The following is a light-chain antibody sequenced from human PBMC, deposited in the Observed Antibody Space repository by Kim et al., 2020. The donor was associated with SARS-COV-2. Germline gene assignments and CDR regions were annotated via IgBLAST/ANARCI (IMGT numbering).Light chain of an antibody. CDR1: SSDVGGYNY. CDR2: EVS. CDR3: SSYAGSNNLV. V-gene: IGLV2-8*01. J-gene: IGLJ3*02. Sequence: QSGTISCTGTSSDVGGYNYVSWYQQHPGKAPKLMIYEVSKRPSGVPDRFSGSKSGNTASLTVSGLQAEDEADYYCSSYAGSNNLVFGGGTQLTVL.